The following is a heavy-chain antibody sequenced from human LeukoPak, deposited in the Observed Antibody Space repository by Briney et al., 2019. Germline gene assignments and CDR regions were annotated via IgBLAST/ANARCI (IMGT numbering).Heavy chain of an antibody. CDR3: ARVEMATVFDS. J-gene: IGHJ4*02. CDR1: GGSISSASYS. V-gene: IGHV4-30-4*07. CDR2: IYYSGSA. D-gene: IGHD5-24*01. Sequence: SQTLSLTCAVSGGSISSASYSWSWIRQPPGKGLEWIGYIYYSGSAYYNPSLKSRFTMSVDTSKNQLSLKLSSVTAADTAVYYCARVEMATVFDSWGQGTLVTVSS.